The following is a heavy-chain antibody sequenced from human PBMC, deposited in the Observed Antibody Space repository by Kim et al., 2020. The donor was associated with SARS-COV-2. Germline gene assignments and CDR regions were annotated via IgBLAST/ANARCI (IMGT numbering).Heavy chain of an antibody. J-gene: IGHJ5*02. D-gene: IGHD6-13*01. CDR3: ARELPIAAAGTFEGFDP. Sequence: LKSRVTISVDTSKNQFSLKLSSVTAADTAVYYCARELPIAAAGTFEGFDPWGQGTLVTVSS. V-gene: IGHV4-34*01.